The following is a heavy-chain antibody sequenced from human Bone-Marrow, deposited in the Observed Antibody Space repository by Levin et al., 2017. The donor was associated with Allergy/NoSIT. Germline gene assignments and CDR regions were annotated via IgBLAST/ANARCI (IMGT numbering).Heavy chain of an antibody. Sequence: LSLTCAASGFTFDDYAMHWVRQAPGKGLEWVSGISWNSGSIDYGDSVKGRFTVSRDNAKNSLYLQLNSVRPDDTAFYYCAKDMRSGIFYGSAIGYYFDCWGQGTLVTVSS. CDR2: ISWNSGSI. CDR1: GFTFDDYA. CDR3: AKDMRSGIFYGSAIGYYFDC. D-gene: IGHD3-10*01. J-gene: IGHJ4*02. V-gene: IGHV3-9*01.